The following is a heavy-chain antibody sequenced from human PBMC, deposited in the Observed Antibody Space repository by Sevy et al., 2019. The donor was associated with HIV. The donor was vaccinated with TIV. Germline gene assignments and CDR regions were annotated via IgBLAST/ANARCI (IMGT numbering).Heavy chain of an antibody. CDR1: GFTFSNYD. CDR3: ARLFACGGDCYYLDY. D-gene: IGHD2-21*02. Sequence: GGSLRLSCAASGFTFSNYDMHWVRQAPGKGLEWVAVISHDGNYKNYADSVKVRFTISRDDFKNKLYLQMSSLRPEDTAVYFCARLFACGGDCYYLDYWGQGALVTVSS. V-gene: IGHV3-30-3*01. J-gene: IGHJ4*02. CDR2: ISHDGNYK.